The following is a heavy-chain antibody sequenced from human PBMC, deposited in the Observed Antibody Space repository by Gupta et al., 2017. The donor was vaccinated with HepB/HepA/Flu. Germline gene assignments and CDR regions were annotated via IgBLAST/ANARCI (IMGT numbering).Heavy chain of an antibody. CDR1: GGSFSGYY. D-gene: IGHD6-13*01. V-gene: IGHV4-34*01. Sequence: QVQLQQWGAGLLKPSETLSLTCAVYGGSFSGYYWSWIRQPPGKGLEWIGEINHSGSTNYNPSLKSRVTISVDTSKNQFSLKLSSVTAADTAVYYCARGIVGIAAAGTIQWFDPWGQGTLVTVSS. CDR2: INHSGST. J-gene: IGHJ5*02. CDR3: ARGIVGIAAAGTIQWFDP.